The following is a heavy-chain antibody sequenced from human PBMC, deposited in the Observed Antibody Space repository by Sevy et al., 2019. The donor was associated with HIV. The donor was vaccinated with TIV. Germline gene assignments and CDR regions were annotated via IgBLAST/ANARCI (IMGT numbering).Heavy chain of an antibody. Sequence: SETLSLTCTVSGYSISSGYYWGWIRQPPGKGLEWIGSIYHSGSTYYNPSLKSRVTISVDTSKNHFSLKLSSVTAADTAVYYCASATGSIVLMVYAPGGHFDYWGQGTLVTVSS. V-gene: IGHV4-38-2*02. J-gene: IGHJ4*02. CDR3: ASATGSIVLMVYAPGGHFDY. CDR1: GYSISSGYY. D-gene: IGHD2-8*01. CDR2: IYHSGST.